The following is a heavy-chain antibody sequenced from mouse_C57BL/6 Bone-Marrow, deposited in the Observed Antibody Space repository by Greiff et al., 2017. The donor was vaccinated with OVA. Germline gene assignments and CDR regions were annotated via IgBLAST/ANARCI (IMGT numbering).Heavy chain of an antibody. Sequence: EVMLVESGGGLVQPGGSLKLSCAASGFTFSDYYMYWVRQTPEKRLEWVAYISNGGGSTYYPDTVKGRFTISRDNAKNTLYLQMSRLKSEDTAMYYCARHGDGSTWYFDVWGTGTTVTVSS. D-gene: IGHD1-1*01. CDR1: GFTFSDYY. CDR3: ARHGDGSTWYFDV. CDR2: ISNGGGST. V-gene: IGHV5-12*01. J-gene: IGHJ1*03.